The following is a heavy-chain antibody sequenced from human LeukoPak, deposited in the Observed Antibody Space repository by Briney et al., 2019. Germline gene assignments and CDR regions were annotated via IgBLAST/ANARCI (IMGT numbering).Heavy chain of an antibody. CDR2: IYHSGST. J-gene: IGHJ4*02. CDR1: GGSISSGGYS. D-gene: IGHD3-22*01. CDR3: ARGYYYDSSCYQPLFDY. V-gene: IGHV4-30-2*01. Sequence: SQTLSLTCAVSGGSISSGGYSWSWIRQPPGKGLEWIGYIYHSGSTYYNPSLKSRVTISVDRSKNQFSLKLSSVTAADTAVYYCARGYYYDSSCYQPLFDYWGQGTLVTVSS.